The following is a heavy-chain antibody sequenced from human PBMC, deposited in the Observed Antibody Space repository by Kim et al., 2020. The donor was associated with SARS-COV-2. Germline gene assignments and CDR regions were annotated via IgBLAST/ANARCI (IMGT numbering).Heavy chain of an antibody. D-gene: IGHD4-4*01. V-gene: IGHV3-72*01. J-gene: IGHJ4*02. CDR3: VSAARGLQLSFDY. CDR2: IRNKANSYTT. Sequence: GGSLRLSCAASGFTFSDHYMDWVRQAPGKGLEWVGRIRNKANSYTTEYAASVKGRLGISRDDSKNSLYLQMDSLKTEDTAVYYCVSAARGLQLSFDYWGQGTLVTVSS. CDR1: GFTFSDHY.